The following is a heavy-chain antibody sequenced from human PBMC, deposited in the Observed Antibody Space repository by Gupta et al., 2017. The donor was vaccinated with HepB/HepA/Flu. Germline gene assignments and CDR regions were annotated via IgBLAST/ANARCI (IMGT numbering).Heavy chain of an antibody. Sequence: VQLVQSGAEVKKPGASAKVSCKASGYTFTGYYMHWVRQAPGQGLEWMGWINPNSGGTNYAQKFQGWVTMTRDTSISTAYMELSRLRXDXTAVYYXARSEQLINWFDPWGQGTLVTVSS. J-gene: IGHJ5*02. CDR3: ARSEQLINWFDP. D-gene: IGHD6-6*01. CDR1: GYTFTGYY. CDR2: INPNSGGT. V-gene: IGHV1-2*04.